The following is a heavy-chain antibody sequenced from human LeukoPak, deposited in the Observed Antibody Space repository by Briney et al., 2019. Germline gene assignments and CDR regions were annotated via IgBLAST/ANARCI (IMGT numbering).Heavy chain of an antibody. Sequence: SETLSLTCTVSGGSISSYYWSWIRRPPGKGLEWIGYVYYSGSTNYNPSLKSRVTISVDTSKNQFSLKLSSVTAADTAVYYCARGYSGYYFDYWGQGTLVTVSS. V-gene: IGHV4-59*01. J-gene: IGHJ4*02. CDR3: ARGYSGYYFDY. CDR1: GGSISSYY. D-gene: IGHD5-12*01. CDR2: VYYSGST.